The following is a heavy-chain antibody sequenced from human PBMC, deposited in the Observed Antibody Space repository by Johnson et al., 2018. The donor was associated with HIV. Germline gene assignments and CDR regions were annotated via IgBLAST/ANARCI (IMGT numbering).Heavy chain of an antibody. J-gene: IGHJ3*02. CDR3: AKALAVATLLNAFDI. CDR2: ISSSGSTI. V-gene: IGHV3-11*01. CDR1: GFTFSDYY. Sequence: VQVVESGGGLIQRGASLRLSCAASGFTFSDYYMSWIRQAPGKGLEWVSYISSSGSTIYYADSVKGRFTISRDNAKNSLYLQMNSLRAEDTAVYYCAKALAVATLLNAFDIWGQGTMVTVSS. D-gene: IGHD6-19*01.